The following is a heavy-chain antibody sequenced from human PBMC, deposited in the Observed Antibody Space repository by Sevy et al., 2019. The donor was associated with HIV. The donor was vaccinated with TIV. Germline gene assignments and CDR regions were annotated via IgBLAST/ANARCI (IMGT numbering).Heavy chain of an antibody. Sequence: SETLSLTCTVSGGSIRSDIYYWSWIRQPPGMGLEWIGYIFYSGTTYYNPSLKSRVTMSVDTSKSQFSLKLSSVTAAETAVYYCVRYYDSSSYFDSWGQGTLVTVSS. CDR2: IFYSGTT. CDR3: VRYYDSSSYFDS. J-gene: IGHJ4*02. D-gene: IGHD3-22*01. V-gene: IGHV4-30-4*01. CDR1: GGSIRSDIYY.